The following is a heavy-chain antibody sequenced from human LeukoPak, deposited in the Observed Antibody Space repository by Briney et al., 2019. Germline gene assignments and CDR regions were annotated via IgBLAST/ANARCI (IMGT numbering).Heavy chain of an antibody. CDR1: DGSISSYY. Sequence: PSETLSLTCTVSDGSISSYYWSWIRQPPGKGLEWIGYMYRTGSTNYNPSLKSRVTITPDTSENQFSLRLTSVTAADTAVYYCAREGTYGWYNWFDPWGQGTLVTVSS. D-gene: IGHD6-19*01. J-gene: IGHJ5*02. CDR3: AREGTYGWYNWFDP. CDR2: MYRTGST. V-gene: IGHV4-59*01.